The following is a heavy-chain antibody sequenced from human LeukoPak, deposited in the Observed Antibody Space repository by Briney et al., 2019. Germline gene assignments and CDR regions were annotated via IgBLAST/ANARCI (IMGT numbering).Heavy chain of an antibody. J-gene: IGHJ4*02. CDR1: GYTFTSYA. V-gene: IGHV1-3*01. D-gene: IGHD6-13*01. CDR2: INAGNGIT. CDR3: ARGAAAAGTVDFDY. Sequence: ASVKVSCKASGYTFTSYAMHWVRQAPGQRLEWMGWINAGNGITKYSQKFQGRVTITRDTSASTAYMELSSLRSEDTAVYYCARGAAAAGTVDFDYWGQGTLVTVSS.